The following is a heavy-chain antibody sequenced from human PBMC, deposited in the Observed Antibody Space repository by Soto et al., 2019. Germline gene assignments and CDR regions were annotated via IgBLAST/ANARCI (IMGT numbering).Heavy chain of an antibody. CDR1: GFTFSSYW. V-gene: IGHV3-74*01. D-gene: IGHD2-8*01. CDR3: ARAPRVSCTNGVCYHDAFAI. CDR2: INSDGSST. Sequence: EVQLVESGGGLVQPGGSLRLSCAASGFTFSSYWMHWVRQAPWKGLVWVSRINSDGSSTSYADSVKGRFTMSRDNAKNKLYLQMNSLRAEDTAVYYCARAPRVSCTNGVCYHDAFAIWGQGTMVTVSS. J-gene: IGHJ3*02.